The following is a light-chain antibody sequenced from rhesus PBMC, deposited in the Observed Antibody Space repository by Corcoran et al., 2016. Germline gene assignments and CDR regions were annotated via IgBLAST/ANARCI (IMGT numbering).Light chain of an antibody. CDR2: AAS. CDR1: QGINDY. J-gene: IGKJ2*01. Sequence: DIQMTQSPSTLSASVGDRVTITCRASQGINDYLSWYQQKPGKAPKRLIYAASSLESGVPSRFSGRGSGTEFTLSLSSLQPEYFAAYYYLQGYSTPYSFGQGTKVEIK. CDR3: LQGYSTPYS. V-gene: IGKV1-36*02.